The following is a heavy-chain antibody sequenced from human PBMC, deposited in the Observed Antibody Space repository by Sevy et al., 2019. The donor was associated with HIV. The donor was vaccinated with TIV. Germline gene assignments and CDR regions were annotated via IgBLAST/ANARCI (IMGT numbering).Heavy chain of an antibody. CDR2: IIPIFGTK. J-gene: IGHJ4*02. D-gene: IGHD1-26*01. CDR3: ALAAQVTMTVAVGYFEY. V-gene: IGHV1-69*13. Sequence: ASVKVSCKAFGGTFNKYPFIWVRQAPGQGLEWMRGIIPIFGTKNYEQKFQGRVTITADEYRNTVYMQLSSLTSEDTAVYWCALAAQVTMTVAVGYFEYWGQGTLVTVSS. CDR1: GGTFNKYP.